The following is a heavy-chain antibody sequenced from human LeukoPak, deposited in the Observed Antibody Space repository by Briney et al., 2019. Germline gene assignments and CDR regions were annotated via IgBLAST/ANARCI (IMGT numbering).Heavy chain of an antibody. V-gene: IGHV3-21*05. D-gene: IGHD1-1*01. CDR1: GFTFSIYA. CDR2: IDSGATDI. CDR3: PRGSTPPQLIDL. J-gene: IGHJ4*02. Sequence: PGGSLRLSCAASGFTFSIYAMNWVRQAPGKGLEWISYIDSGATDILYADSVKGRFTISRDDAKNSLFLQMTGLRAGEPDVYYCPRGSTPPQLIDLWGQGTQVTVSA.